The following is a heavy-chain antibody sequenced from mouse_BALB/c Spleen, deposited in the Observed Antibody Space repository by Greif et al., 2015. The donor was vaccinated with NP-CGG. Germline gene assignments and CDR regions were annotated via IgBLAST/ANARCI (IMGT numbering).Heavy chain of an antibody. J-gene: IGHJ3*01. CDR1: GYTFTSYW. V-gene: IGHV1-7*01. D-gene: IGHD2-2*01. CDR2: INPSTGYT. Sequence: VKLQESGAELAKPGASVKMSCKASGYTFTSYWMHWVKQRPGQGLEWIGYINPSTGYTEYNQKFKDKATLTADKSSSTAYMQLSSLTSEDSAVYYCARREVTTAYWGQGTLVTVSA. CDR3: ARREVTTAY.